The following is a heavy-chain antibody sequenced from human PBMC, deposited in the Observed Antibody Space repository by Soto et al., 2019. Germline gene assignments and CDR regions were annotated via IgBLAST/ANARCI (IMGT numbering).Heavy chain of an antibody. Sequence: QVQLVQSGAEVKKPGASVKVSCKASGYTFTSYGISWVRQAPGQGLEWMGWISAYNGNTNYAQKLQGRVTMTTDTSTSTAYLELRSLRSDDTAVYYCAREVLRNGTSCYYCGMDVWGQGTTVTVSS. J-gene: IGHJ6*02. CDR1: GYTFTSYG. V-gene: IGHV1-18*01. D-gene: IGHD2-2*01. CDR3: AREVLRNGTSCYYCGMDV. CDR2: ISAYNGNT.